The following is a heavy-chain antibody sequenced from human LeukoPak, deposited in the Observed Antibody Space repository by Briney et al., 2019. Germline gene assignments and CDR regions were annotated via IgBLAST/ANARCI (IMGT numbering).Heavy chain of an antibody. CDR2: IIPIFGTA. CDR3: ARGGYYYDSSGYYYPHDAFDI. Sequence: GSSVKVSCKASGGTFSSYAISWVRQAPGQGLEWMGGIIPIFGTANYAQKFQGRVTITADESTSTAYMELSSLRSEDTAVYYCARGGYYYDSSGYYYPHDAFDIWGQGTMVTVSS. D-gene: IGHD3-22*01. CDR1: GGTFSSYA. V-gene: IGHV1-69*01. J-gene: IGHJ3*02.